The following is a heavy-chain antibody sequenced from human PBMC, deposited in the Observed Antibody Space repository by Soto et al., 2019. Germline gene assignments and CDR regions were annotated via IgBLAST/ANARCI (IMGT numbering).Heavy chain of an antibody. CDR2: RSIDGSHK. Sequence: GGSLRLSCVVSGPTIRGYGIYWVWQGPRKGMERVAFRSIDGSHKSYGDSVKGRFTTSRDNSKNTLHPQMDSLRADDTADYHCSTDCRGGSCFTFWGRGTLVTVSS. J-gene: IGHJ4*02. D-gene: IGHD2-15*01. CDR1: GPTIRGYG. V-gene: IGHV3-30*03. CDR3: STDCRGGSCFTF.